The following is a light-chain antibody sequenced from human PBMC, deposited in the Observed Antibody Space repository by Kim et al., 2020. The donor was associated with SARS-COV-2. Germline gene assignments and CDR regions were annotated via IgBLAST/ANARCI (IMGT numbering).Light chain of an antibody. Sequence: PAAVEDRVPITGRASQNIKSWVAWYQQKPGRAPKLLISKASTLESGVPSRFSGSESGTEFTLTISSLQPDDFATYWCQQYSSYVTFGQGTKVDIK. CDR1: QNIKSW. CDR3: QQYSSYVT. V-gene: IGKV1-5*03. J-gene: IGKJ1*01. CDR2: KAS.